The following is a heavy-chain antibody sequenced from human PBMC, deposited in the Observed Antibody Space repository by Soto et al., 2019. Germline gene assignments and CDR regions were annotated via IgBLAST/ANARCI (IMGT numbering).Heavy chain of an antibody. CDR2: ISYDGSNK. Sequence: GGSLRLSCAASGFTFSSYGMHWVRQAPGKGLEWVAVISYDGSNKSYADSVKGRFTISRDHSKNTLYLQMNSLGAEDTAVYYCAKDRTIAAAGIKGFFDYWGQGTLVTVSS. CDR1: GFTFSSYG. V-gene: IGHV3-30*18. D-gene: IGHD6-13*01. J-gene: IGHJ4*02. CDR3: AKDRTIAAAGIKGFFDY.